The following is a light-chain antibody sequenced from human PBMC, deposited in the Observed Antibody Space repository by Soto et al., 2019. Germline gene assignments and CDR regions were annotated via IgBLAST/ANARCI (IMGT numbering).Light chain of an antibody. CDR1: SGHSSYI. V-gene: IGLV4-60*02. J-gene: IGLJ3*02. Sequence: QPVLTQSSSASASLGSSVKLTCTLSSGHSSYIIAWHQQQPGKAPRYLMKLEGSGSYNKGSGVPDRFSGSSSGADRYLTIXXXXFEDEAXXXCETWDSNTHTVFGGGTKLTVL. CDR2: LEGSGSY. CDR3: ETWDSNTHTV.